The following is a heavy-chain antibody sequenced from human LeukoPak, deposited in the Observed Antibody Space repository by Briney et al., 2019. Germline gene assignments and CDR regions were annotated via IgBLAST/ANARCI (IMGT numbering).Heavy chain of an antibody. J-gene: IGHJ6*03. Sequence: PSETLSLTCTVSGYSISSGYYWGWIRQPPGKGLEWIGSIYHSGSTYYNPSLKSRVTMSVDTSKNQFSLKLSSVTAADTAVYYCARDSDCSSTSCYRNPYYYYYMDVWGKGTTVTVSS. CDR2: IYHSGST. V-gene: IGHV4-38-2*02. CDR1: GYSISSGYY. D-gene: IGHD2-2*02. CDR3: ARDSDCSSTSCYRNPYYYYYMDV.